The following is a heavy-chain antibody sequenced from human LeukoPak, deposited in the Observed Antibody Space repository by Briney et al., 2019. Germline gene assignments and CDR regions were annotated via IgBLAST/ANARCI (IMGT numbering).Heavy chain of an antibody. CDR1: GFTFSSYG. Sequence: GGSLRLSCAASGFTFSSYGMHWVRQAPGKGLEWVAFIRYDGSIIYYTDSVKGRFTISRDNSKNMLYLQMYSLRAEDTALYYCGKALRTGMFRGVIDYWGQGTPVTVPS. CDR3: GKALRTGMFRGVIDY. D-gene: IGHD3-10*01. V-gene: IGHV3-30*02. CDR2: IRYDGSII. J-gene: IGHJ4*02.